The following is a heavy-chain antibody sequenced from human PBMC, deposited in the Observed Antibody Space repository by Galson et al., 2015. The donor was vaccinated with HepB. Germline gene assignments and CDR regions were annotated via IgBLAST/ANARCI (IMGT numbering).Heavy chain of an antibody. CDR3: ASQDGHI. D-gene: IGHD4-17*01. CDR2: TYYRSKWYN. Sequence: NWIRQSPSRGLEWLGRTYYRSKWYNDYAVSVKSRITINPDTSKNQFSLQLKSVTPEDTAVYYCASQDGHIWGQGTLVTVSA. V-gene: IGHV6-1*01. J-gene: IGHJ4*02.